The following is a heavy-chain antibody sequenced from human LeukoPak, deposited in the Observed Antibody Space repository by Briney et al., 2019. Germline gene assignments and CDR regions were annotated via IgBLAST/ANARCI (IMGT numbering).Heavy chain of an antibody. D-gene: IGHD1-7*01. Sequence: SETLSLTCTVSGGSFSNHYWSWIRQPPGKGLEWIGYIYHTGSTNYNPSLKSRVTISIDTSKNQFSLRLSSVTAADTAVYYCARGNYVDWFDPWGQGTQVTVSS. CDR3: ARGNYVDWFDP. V-gene: IGHV4-59*11. CDR2: IYHTGST. J-gene: IGHJ5*02. CDR1: GGSFSNHY.